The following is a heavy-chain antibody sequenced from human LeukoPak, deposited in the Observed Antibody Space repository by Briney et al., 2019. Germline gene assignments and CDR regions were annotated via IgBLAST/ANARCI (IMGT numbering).Heavy chain of an antibody. J-gene: IGHJ4*02. CDR1: GYTFTSYG. D-gene: IGHD3-22*01. Sequence: ASVKVSCRASGYTFTSYGISWVRQAPGQGLEWMGWISAYNGNTNYAQKLQGRVTMTTDTSTSTAYMELRSLRSDDTAVYYCARTFRFGSSGSPDYWGQGTLVTVSS. CDR3: ARTFRFGSSGSPDY. V-gene: IGHV1-18*01. CDR2: ISAYNGNT.